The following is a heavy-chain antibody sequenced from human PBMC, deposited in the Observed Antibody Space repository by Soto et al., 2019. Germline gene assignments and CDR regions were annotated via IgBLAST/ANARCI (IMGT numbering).Heavy chain of an antibody. CDR2: INHSGST. Sequence: QVQLQQWGAGLLKPSETLSLTCAVYGGSFSGYYWSWIRQPPGKGLEWIGEINHSGSTNYNPSLKSRVTISVDTSKTQFSLKLSSVTAADTAVYYCAREGSAAGRNYYYGMDVWGQGTTVTVSS. V-gene: IGHV4-34*01. CDR3: AREGSAAGRNYYYGMDV. CDR1: GGSFSGYY. D-gene: IGHD1-26*01. J-gene: IGHJ6*02.